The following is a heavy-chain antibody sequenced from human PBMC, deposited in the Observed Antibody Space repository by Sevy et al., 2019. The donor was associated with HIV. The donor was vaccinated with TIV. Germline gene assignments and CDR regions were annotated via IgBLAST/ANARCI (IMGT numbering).Heavy chain of an antibody. J-gene: IGHJ2*01. CDR2: IYPSGST. CDR1: GGSISRSTYY. D-gene: IGHD6-19*01. V-gene: IGHV4-61*02. CDR3: ATPRGSDWYEGTGGYFDL. Sequence: SETLSLTCTVSGGSISRSTYYWSWIRQPAGKGLEWIGRIYPSGSTNYNPSLKSRVALSADTSKNQFSLKLDSVSAADTAVYYCATPRGSDWYEGTGGYFDLWGRGALVTVSS.